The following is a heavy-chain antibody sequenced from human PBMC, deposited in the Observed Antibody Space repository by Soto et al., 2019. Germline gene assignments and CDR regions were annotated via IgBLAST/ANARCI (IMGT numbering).Heavy chain of an antibody. D-gene: IGHD6-19*01. J-gene: IGHJ4*02. CDR3: VVMGNVAVSNPRSFDY. CDR2: IVSICETL. Sequence: QVQMVQSGAVVKKPGSSVKVSCKASGATFSGYAINWVRQAPGQGLEWLGRIVSICETLNYAERFQGRVAMTADESTTTVYMELTNLTHEDTAVYYCVVMGNVAVSNPRSFDYWGQGTQVTVSS. CDR1: GATFSGYA. V-gene: IGHV1-69*18.